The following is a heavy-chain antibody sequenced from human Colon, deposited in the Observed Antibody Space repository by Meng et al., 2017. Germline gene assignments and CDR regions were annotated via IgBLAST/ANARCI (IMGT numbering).Heavy chain of an antibody. J-gene: IGHJ4*02. D-gene: IGHD6-13*01. CDR1: GFRFSDFS. CDR3: TRSRPTSRAC. CDR2: ISSSGNII. V-gene: IGHV3-21*01. Sequence: LGGAGGGLVKPGGSLRLSCVASGFRFSDFSMTWVRQAPGKGLEWVSSISSSGNIIHYADSVRGRLIISRDNAKESVHLQMNDLRVEDTAMYYCTRSRPTSRACWGQGTLVTVSS.